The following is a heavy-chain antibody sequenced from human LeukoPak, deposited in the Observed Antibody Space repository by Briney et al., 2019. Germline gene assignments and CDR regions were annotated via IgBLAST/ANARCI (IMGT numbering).Heavy chain of an antibody. CDR3: VRRTMILRGYYYYGMDV. V-gene: IGHV1-8*01. CDR2: VNPISGNT. J-gene: IGHJ6*02. CDR1: GYIFTSYD. Sequence: GASVRVSCKASGYIFTSYDINWVRQATGQGLEWMGWVNPISGNTGYARKFQGRVTMTTDDSVTTAYMELRSLRSEDTAVYYCVRRTMILRGYYYYGMDVWGQGTTVTVSS. D-gene: IGHD3-22*01.